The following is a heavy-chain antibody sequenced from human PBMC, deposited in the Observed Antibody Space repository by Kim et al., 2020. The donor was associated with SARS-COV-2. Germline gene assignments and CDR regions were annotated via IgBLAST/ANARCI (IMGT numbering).Heavy chain of an antibody. D-gene: IGHD3-3*01. CDR2: INPNSGGT. V-gene: IGHV1-2*02. CDR1: GYTFTGYY. J-gene: IGHJ4*02. Sequence: ASVKVSCKASGYTFTGYYMHWVRQAPGQGLEWMGWINPNSGGTNYAQKFQGRVTMTRDTSISTAYMELSRLRSDDTAVYYCARDWYLDYDFWSGYPRGYWGQGTLVTVSS. CDR3: ARDWYLDYDFWSGYPRGY.